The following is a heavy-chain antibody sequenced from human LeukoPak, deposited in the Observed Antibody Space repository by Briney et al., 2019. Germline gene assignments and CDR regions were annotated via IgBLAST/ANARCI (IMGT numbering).Heavy chain of an antibody. J-gene: IGHJ4*02. V-gene: IGHV1-2*02. D-gene: IGHD2-21*02. CDR1: GYTFTGYY. CDR2: INPNSGGT. CDR3: ARSLIGVTAIDY. Sequence: ASVKVSCKASGYTFTGYYMHWVRQAPGQGLEWMGWINPNSGGTNYAQKFQGRVTMTRDTSISTAYMELSRLRPDDTAVYYCARSLIGVTAIDYWGQGTLVTVSS.